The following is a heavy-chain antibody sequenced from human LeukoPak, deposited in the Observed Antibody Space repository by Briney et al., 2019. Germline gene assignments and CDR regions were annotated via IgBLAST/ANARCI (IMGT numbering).Heavy chain of an antibody. J-gene: IGHJ6*03. CDR2: ISNYDGRT. CDR1: GYIFSNYG. D-gene: IGHD6-6*01. Sequence: ASVKVSCKASGYIFSNYGISWVRQAPGQGLEWMGWISNYDGRTNFAQNFQGRVTLTTDTSTSAAYMELSSLRSEDTAVYYCARSRAARLSYYYYYMDVWGKGTTVTVSS. CDR3: ARSRAARLSYYYYYMDV. V-gene: IGHV1-18*01.